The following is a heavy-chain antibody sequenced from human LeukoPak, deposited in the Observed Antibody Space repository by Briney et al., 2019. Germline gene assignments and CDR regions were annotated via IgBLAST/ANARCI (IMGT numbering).Heavy chain of an antibody. V-gene: IGHV3-66*04. J-gene: IGHJ4*02. D-gene: IGHD6-19*01. CDR3: TRLAVAYFDS. CDR2: IYSSGST. CDR1: GFIVSSNY. Sequence: GGSLRLSCAASGFIVSSNYMGWVRQAPGKGLEWVSVIYSSGSTYYPDSVKGRFTISRDESKNTLYLQMNSLRAEDTAVYYCTRLAVAYFDSWGQGALVTVSS.